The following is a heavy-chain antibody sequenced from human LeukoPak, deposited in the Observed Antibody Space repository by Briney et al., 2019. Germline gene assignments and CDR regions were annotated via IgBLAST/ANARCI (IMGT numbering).Heavy chain of an antibody. V-gene: IGHV3-7*01. CDR2: IKQDGSEK. CDR3: ARGSTSYYDSSGIYY. J-gene: IGHJ4*02. D-gene: IGHD3-22*01. Sequence: GGSLRLSCAASGFTFSSYWMSWVRQAPGKGLEWVANIKQDGSEKYYVDSVKGRFTISRDNAKNSLYLQMNSLRAEDTAVYYCARGSTSYYDSSGIYYWGQGTLVTVSS. CDR1: GFTFSSYW.